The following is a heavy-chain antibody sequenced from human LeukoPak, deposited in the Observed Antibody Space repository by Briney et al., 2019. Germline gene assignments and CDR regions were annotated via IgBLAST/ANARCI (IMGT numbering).Heavy chain of an antibody. Sequence: GGSLRLSCVASGLSFGSYWMDWVRQAPGKGLEWVANIRKDGGDIHYVDSVKGRFTISRDNAKNSVYLQMHSLRAEDTAMYYCARDAFGDFSYWGQRRLATVSS. CDR1: GLSFGSYW. V-gene: IGHV3-7*01. CDR2: IRKDGGDI. D-gene: IGHD3-16*02. J-gene: IGHJ4*02. CDR3: ARDAFGDFSY.